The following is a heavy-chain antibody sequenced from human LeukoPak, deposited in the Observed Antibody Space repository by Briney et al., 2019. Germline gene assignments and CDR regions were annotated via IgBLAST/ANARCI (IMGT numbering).Heavy chain of an antibody. V-gene: IGHV3-23*01. CDR1: GFTFSTYV. J-gene: IGHJ4*02. CDR2: ISGSGGST. CDR3: AKHYDTSGRPRAGFDS. D-gene: IGHD3-22*01. Sequence: GGPLRLSCAASGFTFSTYVMSWVRQAPGKGLEWVSSISGSGGSTYYADSVKGRFTISRDNSKNTLYLQMNSLRVEDTAVYYCAKHYDTSGRPRAGFDSGGQGTLVTVSS.